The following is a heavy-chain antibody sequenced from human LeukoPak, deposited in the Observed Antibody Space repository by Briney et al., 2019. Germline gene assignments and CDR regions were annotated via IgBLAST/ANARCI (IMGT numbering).Heavy chain of an antibody. J-gene: IGHJ5*02. CDR3: ARRGVQLQRISWFDP. V-gene: IGHV3-11*01. CDR1: GFTFSDYY. Sequence: PGGSLRLSCAASGFTFSDYYMSWIRQAPGKGLEWVSYISSSGNTIYYADSVKGRFTISSDNAKNSLYLQMNSLRAEDTAVYYCARRGVQLQRISWFDPWGQGTLVTVSS. CDR2: ISSSGNTI. D-gene: IGHD1-1*01.